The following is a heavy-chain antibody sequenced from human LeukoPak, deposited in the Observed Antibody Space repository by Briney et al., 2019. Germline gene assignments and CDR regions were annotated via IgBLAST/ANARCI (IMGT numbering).Heavy chain of an antibody. V-gene: IGHV4-39*01. D-gene: IGHD6-6*01. Sequence: SETLSLTCTVSGGSISGSSDYWGWIRRPPGKGLEWIGSIYYSGNTYYNPSLKSRVTISLDTSKNQFSLKLSSVTAADTAVYYCARQSVRAIAIAARPGNYFDYWGQGTLVTVSS. J-gene: IGHJ4*02. CDR2: IYYSGNT. CDR3: ARQSVRAIAIAARPGNYFDY. CDR1: GGSISGSSDY.